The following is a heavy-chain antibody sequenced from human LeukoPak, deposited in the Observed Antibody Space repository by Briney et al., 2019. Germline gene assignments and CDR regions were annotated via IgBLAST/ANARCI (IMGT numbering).Heavy chain of an antibody. CDR1: GGSISSGGYY. Sequence: PSETLSLTCTVSGGSISSGGYYWSWIRQHSGTGLEWIGYIYYSGSTYYNPSLKSRVTISVDTSKNQFSLKLSSVTAADTAVYYCARGTTGTQDYWGQGTLVTVSS. J-gene: IGHJ4*02. D-gene: IGHD1-1*01. V-gene: IGHV4-31*03. CDR3: ARGTTGTQDY. CDR2: IYYSGST.